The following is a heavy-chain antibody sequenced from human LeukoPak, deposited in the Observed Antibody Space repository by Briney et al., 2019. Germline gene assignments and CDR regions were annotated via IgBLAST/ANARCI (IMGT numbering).Heavy chain of an antibody. D-gene: IGHD2-2*01. CDR2: IYYSGNT. Sequence: SETLSLTCTLSVVSLGSSNSYWGCVRQPPGRGLGWIGSIYYSGNTYYHASLKSQVSISIDTSKNQFSLRLTSVTAADTAVYYCARLEVVPAATPRRSANQNYYYYMDVWGKGSTVTISS. J-gene: IGHJ6*03. V-gene: IGHV4-39*01. CDR1: VVSLGSSNSY. CDR3: ARLEVVPAATPRRSANQNYYYYMDV.